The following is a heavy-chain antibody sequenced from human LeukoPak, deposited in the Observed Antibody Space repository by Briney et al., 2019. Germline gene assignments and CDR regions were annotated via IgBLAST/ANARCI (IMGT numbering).Heavy chain of an antibody. CDR3: ARREYYDSTGYFDL. V-gene: IGHV4-4*02. CDR1: GGSISGDYW. CDR2: VYHRGST. J-gene: IGHJ2*01. D-gene: IGHD3-22*01. Sequence: SETLSLTCAVSGGSISGDYWWSWVRQPPGTGLEWIGEVYHRGSTNYNPSLKSRVTISVDKSKSQFSLKLSPVTAADTAVYYCARREYYDSTGYFDLWGRGTLVTVSS.